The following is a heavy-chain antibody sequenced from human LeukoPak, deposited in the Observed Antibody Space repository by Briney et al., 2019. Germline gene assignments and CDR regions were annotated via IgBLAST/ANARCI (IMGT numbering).Heavy chain of an antibody. CDR1: GFTFDDYA. CDR2: ISWNSGSI. CDR3: ARDYVTCSGGSCYHRG. Sequence: HPGRSLRLSCAASGFTFDDYAMHWVRQAPGKGLEWVSGISWNSGSIGYADSVKGRFTISRDNAKNSLYLQMNSLRAEDAAVYYCARDYVTCSGGSCYHRGWGQGTLVTVSS. D-gene: IGHD2-15*01. V-gene: IGHV3-9*01. J-gene: IGHJ4*02.